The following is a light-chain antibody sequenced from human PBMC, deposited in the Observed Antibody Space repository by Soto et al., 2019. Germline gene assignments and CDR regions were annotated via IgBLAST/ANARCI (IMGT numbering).Light chain of an antibody. CDR3: HHDGSSPT. J-gene: IGKJ1*01. CDR2: AAS. Sequence: EIVLTQSPGTLSLSPGERATLSCRASQSVSSTYLAWYQQKPGQAPSLLIYAASSRATGIPDRFSGSGSGTDFPLTISRLEAEDFAVYYCHHDGSSPTFGQGTKVEIK. V-gene: IGKV3-20*01. CDR1: QSVSSTY.